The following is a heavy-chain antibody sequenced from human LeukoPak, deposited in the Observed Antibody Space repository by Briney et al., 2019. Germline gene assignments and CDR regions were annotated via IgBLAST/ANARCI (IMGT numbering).Heavy chain of an antibody. J-gene: IGHJ6*02. CDR3: SRDWRLLWLNV. V-gene: IGHV3-53*01. Sequence: GGSRRLSCAASGFSVGSNYMTWVRQAPGKGLEWVSAVFSGGATHYANSVMGRFTISRDNYKNTLYLQMNSLRAEDTAVYYCSRDWRLLWLNVWGQETTVSVSS. D-gene: IGHD3-10*01. CDR1: GFSVGSNY. CDR2: VFSGGAT.